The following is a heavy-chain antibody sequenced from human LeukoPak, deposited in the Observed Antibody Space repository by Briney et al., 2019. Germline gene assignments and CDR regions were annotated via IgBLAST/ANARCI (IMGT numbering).Heavy chain of an antibody. CDR1: GFTFSSYW. V-gene: IGHV3-74*01. CDR3: AREVSSSAGMNY. CDR2: INSDGSST. D-gene: IGHD6-6*01. J-gene: IGHJ4*02. Sequence: GGSLRLSCAASGFTFSSYWMRWVRQAPGKGLVWVSRINSDGSSTNYADSVKGRFTISRDNAKNTLYLQMNSLRAEDTAVYYCAREVSSSAGMNYWGQGTLVTVSS.